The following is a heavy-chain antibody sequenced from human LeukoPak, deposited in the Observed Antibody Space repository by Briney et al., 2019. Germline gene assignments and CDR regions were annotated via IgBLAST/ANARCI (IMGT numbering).Heavy chain of an antibody. Sequence: ASVKVSCKASGYTFTSYYMHWVRQAPGQGLEWMGIINPSGGSTSYAQKFQGRVTMTRDMSTSTVYMELSSLRSEDTAVYYCARDRAITFGGVIVIRNWFDPWGQGTLVTVSS. CDR3: ARDRAITFGGVIVIRNWFDP. V-gene: IGHV1-46*01. J-gene: IGHJ5*02. CDR2: INPSGGST. CDR1: GYTFTSYY. D-gene: IGHD3-16*02.